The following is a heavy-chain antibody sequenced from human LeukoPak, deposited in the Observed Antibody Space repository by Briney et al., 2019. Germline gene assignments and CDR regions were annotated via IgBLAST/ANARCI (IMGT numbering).Heavy chain of an antibody. CDR2: ISSSSSYI. V-gene: IGHV3-21*01. CDR1: GFTFSSYS. CDR3: ARDSPYGDFFDY. Sequence: GGSLRLSCAASGFTFSSYSMNWVRQAPGKGLEWVSSISSSSSYIYYADSVKSRFTISRDNAKNSLYLQMNSLRAEDSAVYYCARDSPYGDFFDYWGQGTLVTVSS. J-gene: IGHJ4*02. D-gene: IGHD4-17*01.